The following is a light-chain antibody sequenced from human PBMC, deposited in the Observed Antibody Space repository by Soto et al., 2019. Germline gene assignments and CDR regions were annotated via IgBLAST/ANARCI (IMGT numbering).Light chain of an antibody. CDR2: EVI. J-gene: IGLJ1*01. CDR1: SSDVGGYNY. V-gene: IGLV2-14*01. Sequence: QSALTQPASVSGSPGHSITISCSGTSSDVGGYNYVSWYQQYPGKAPKVIIYEVINRPSGVSHRFSGSKSGNTASLTISGLPAEDEADYYCLSYSSSTSPYVLGTATKVTVL. CDR3: LSYSSSTSPYV.